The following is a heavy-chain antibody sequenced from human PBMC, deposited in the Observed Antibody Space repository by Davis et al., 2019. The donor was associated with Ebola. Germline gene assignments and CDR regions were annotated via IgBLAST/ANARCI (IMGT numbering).Heavy chain of an antibody. Sequence: PSETLSLTCTVSGDSISSSTYYWGWIRQHPGKGLEWIGEINHSGSTNYNTSLKSRVTISVDTSKNQFSLKLRSVTAADTAVYYCARGVSRTVTTFYFDYWGQGTLVTVSS. D-gene: IGHD4-17*01. V-gene: IGHV4-39*07. CDR1: GDSISSSTYY. J-gene: IGHJ4*02. CDR2: INHSGST. CDR3: ARGVSRTVTTFYFDY.